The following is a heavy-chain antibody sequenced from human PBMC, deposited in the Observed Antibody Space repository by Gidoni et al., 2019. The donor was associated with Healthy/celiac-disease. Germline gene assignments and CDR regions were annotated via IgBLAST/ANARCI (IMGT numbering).Heavy chain of an antibody. CDR3: TTDENLGGYSGSYAGVEAFDI. J-gene: IGHJ3*02. CDR2: IKSKTDGGTT. V-gene: IGHV3-15*07. Sequence: EVQLVESGGGLVKPGGSLRLSCAASGFTFSNAWMNWVRQAPGKGLEWVGRIKSKTDGGTTDYAAPGKGRFTISRDDSKNTLYLQRNSLKTEDTAVYYCTTDENLGGYSGSYAGVEAFDIWGQGTMVTVSS. CDR1: GFTFSNAW. D-gene: IGHD1-26*01.